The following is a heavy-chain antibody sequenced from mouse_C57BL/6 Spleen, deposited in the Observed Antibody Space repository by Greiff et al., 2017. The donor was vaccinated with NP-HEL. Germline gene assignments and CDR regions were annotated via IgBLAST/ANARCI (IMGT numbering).Heavy chain of an antibody. CDR3: ARHHEEASYYYGSSPWFAY. CDR2: FYPGSGSI. CDR1: GHTFTEYT. D-gene: IGHD1-1*01. V-gene: IGHV1-62-2*01. Sequence: QVQLQQSGAELVKPGASVKLSCKASGHTFTEYTIHWVKQRSGQGLEWIGWFYPGSGSIKYNEKFKDKATLTADKSSSTVYMELSRLTSEDSAVYFCARHHEEASYYYGSSPWFAYWGQGTLVTVSA. J-gene: IGHJ3*01.